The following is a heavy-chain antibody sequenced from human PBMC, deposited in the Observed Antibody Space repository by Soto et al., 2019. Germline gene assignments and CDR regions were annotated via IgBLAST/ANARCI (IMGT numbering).Heavy chain of an antibody. CDR1: GFTFGDYA. CDR2: TRSKAFRGTT. J-gene: IGHJ4*02. CDR3: AREGLAVAGALDY. D-gene: IGHD6-19*01. Sequence: PGGSLRLSCTVSGFTFGDYAIIWVRQAPGKGLEWVGFTRSKAFRGTTEYAASVKGRFTISRDESKTIVYLQMNSLKVEDTAVYYCAREGLAVAGALDYWGQGTLVTVSS. V-gene: IGHV3-49*04.